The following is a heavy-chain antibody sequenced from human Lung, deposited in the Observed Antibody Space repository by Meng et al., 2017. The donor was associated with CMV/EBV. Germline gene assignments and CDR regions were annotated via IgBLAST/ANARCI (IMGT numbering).Heavy chain of an antibody. Sequence: GESLKISCAASGFTVSSNYMSWVRQAPGKGLEWVSIIYSGGDTYYVDSVKGRFTISRDISTNTLSLQLNNLRAEDSAVYYCARVGDDIGSCTTTGCHNGYYVDYWGQGTLVXVSS. CDR2: IYSGGDT. V-gene: IGHV3-53*01. J-gene: IGHJ4*02. D-gene: IGHD2-2*02. CDR1: GFTVSSNY. CDR3: ARVGDDIGSCTTTGCHNGYYVDY.